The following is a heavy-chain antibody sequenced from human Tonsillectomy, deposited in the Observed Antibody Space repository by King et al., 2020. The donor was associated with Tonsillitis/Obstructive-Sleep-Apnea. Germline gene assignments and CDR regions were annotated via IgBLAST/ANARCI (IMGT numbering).Heavy chain of an antibody. J-gene: IGHJ3*02. V-gene: IGHV1-69*01. CDR3: ARDLAYCGGDCHSNPAFDI. Sequence: QLVQSGAEVKKPGSSVKVSCKASGGTFSSYAISWVRQAPGQGLEWMGGIIPIFGTANYAQKFQGRVTITADESTSTAYMELSSLRSEDTAVYYCARDLAYCGGDCHSNPAFDIWGQGTMVTVSS. CDR1: GGTFSSYA. CDR2: IIPIFGTA. D-gene: IGHD2-21*01.